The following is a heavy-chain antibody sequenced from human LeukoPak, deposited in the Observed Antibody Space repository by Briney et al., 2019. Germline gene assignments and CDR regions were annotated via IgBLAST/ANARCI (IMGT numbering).Heavy chain of an antibody. V-gene: IGHV3-23*01. CDR2: ISSSGGST. D-gene: IGHD4-17*01. J-gene: IGHJ5*02. Sequence: GGSLRLSCTASGFTFSNYAMSWVRQAPGKGLEWVSSISSSGGSTYYADSVKGRFTISRDNSKNTLYLQMNSLGAEDTAVYYCAKDHGYGDYVGFDPWGQGTLVTVSS. CDR1: GFTFSNYA. CDR3: AKDHGYGDYVGFDP.